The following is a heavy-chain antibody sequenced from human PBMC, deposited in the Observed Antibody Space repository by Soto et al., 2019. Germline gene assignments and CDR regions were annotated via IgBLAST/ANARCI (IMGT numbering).Heavy chain of an antibody. V-gene: IGHV3-74*01. D-gene: IGHD3-16*01. CDR2: IKTDGSVT. CDR1: GFTFSAYW. CDR3: ARDLGGSHDY. Sequence: GGSLRLSCAASGFTFSAYWMHWVRQAPGKGLVWVSRIKTDGSVTTYADSVKGRFTISRDNAKNTLYLQMNTLRAEDTAVYYCARDLGGSHDYWGRGTLVTVSS. J-gene: IGHJ4*02.